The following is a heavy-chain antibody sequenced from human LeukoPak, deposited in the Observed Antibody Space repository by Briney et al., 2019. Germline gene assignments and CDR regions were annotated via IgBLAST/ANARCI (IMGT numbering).Heavy chain of an antibody. CDR1: GGSFSGYY. V-gene: IGHV4-34*01. CDR3: ARGAKKPTYYYDSSGYYQLDY. CDR2: INHSGST. J-gene: IGHJ4*02. Sequence: SETLSLTCAVYGGSFSGYYWSWIRQPPRKGLEWIGEINHSGSTNYNPSLKSRVTISVDTSKNQFSLKLSSVTAADTAVYYCARGAKKPTYYYDSSGYYQLDYWGQGTLVTVSS. D-gene: IGHD3-22*01.